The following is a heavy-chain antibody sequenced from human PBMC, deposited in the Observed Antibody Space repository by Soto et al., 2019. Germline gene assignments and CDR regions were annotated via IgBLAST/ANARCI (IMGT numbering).Heavy chain of an antibody. Sequence: PSETLSLTCAVYGGSFSGYYWSWIRQPPGKGLEWIGEINHSGSTNYNPSLKSRVTISVDTSKNQFSLKLSSVTAADTAVYYCARYRREAVAGYTLDNWGQGILGTVSS. CDR2: INHSGST. CDR3: ARYRREAVAGYTLDN. D-gene: IGHD6-13*01. CDR1: GGSFSGYY. V-gene: IGHV4-34*01. J-gene: IGHJ4*02.